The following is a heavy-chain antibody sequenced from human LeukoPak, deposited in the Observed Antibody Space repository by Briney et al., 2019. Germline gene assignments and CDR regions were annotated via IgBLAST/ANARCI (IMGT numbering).Heavy chain of an antibody. CDR2: IRYDGSNK. V-gene: IGHV3-30*02. D-gene: IGHD3-10*01. CDR3: AKLSPTDTSGDY. CDR1: GFMFSSYG. J-gene: IGHJ4*02. Sequence: GGSLRLSCAASGFMFSSYGMHWVRQAPGRGLEWVAFIRYDGSNKYSGDSVRGRFTISRDNSKNTLYLQMNSLRAEDTALYYCAKLSPTDTSGDYWGQGTLVTVSS.